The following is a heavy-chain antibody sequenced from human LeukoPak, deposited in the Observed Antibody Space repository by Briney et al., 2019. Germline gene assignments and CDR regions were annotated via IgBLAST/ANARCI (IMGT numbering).Heavy chain of an antibody. D-gene: IGHD3/OR15-3a*01. J-gene: IGHJ3*02. CDR2: ISYDGSNK. Sequence: GGSLRLSCAASGFTFSSYGMHWVRQAPGKGLEWAAVISYDGSNKYYADFVKGRFTISRDNSKNTLYLQMNSLRAEDTAVYYSAKDRTGGGSGAFDIWGQGTMVTVSS. CDR3: AKDRTGGGSGAFDI. V-gene: IGHV3-30*18. CDR1: GFTFSSYG.